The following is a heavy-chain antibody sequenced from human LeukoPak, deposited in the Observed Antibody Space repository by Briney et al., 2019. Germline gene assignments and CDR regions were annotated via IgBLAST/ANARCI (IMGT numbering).Heavy chain of an antibody. CDR3: AKDSSTQQSAEYFQH. D-gene: IGHD2-2*01. Sequence: GGSLRLSCAASGFTFDDYAMDWVRQAPGKGLGWVSGISRNSGSIGYADSVKGRFTISRDNAKNSLYLQMNSLRAEDTAWCYCAKDSSTQQSAEYFQHWGQGTLVTVSS. CDR2: ISRNSGSI. J-gene: IGHJ1*01. V-gene: IGHV3-9*01. CDR1: GFTFDDYA.